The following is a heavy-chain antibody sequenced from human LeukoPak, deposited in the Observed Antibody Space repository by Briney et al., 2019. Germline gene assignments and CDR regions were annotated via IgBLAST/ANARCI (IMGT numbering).Heavy chain of an antibody. V-gene: IGHV4-4*02. D-gene: IGHD3-22*01. CDR1: GGSISSSNW. CDR2: IYHSGST. CDR3: ARHKSSGSYPLDY. Sequence: SETLSLTCAVSGGSISSSNWWSWVRQPPGKGLEWIGEIYHSGSTNYNPSLKSRVTISVDKSKNQFSLTLSSVTAADTAVYYCARHKSSGSYPLDYWGQGILVTVSS. J-gene: IGHJ4*02.